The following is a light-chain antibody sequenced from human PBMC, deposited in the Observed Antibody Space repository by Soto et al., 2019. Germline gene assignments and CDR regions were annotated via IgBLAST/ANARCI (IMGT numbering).Light chain of an antibody. Sequence: EIVMTQSPATLSVSPGERATLSCRASQSIGYYLAWYQEKPGQAPSLLIYDASIRATGIPARFSGGASGTDFTLTIRRLEPEDSAVDYCHQHGTSHTFGQGTRLEIK. CDR2: DAS. CDR3: HQHGTSHT. J-gene: IGKJ5*01. CDR1: QSIGYY. V-gene: IGKV3D-11*02.